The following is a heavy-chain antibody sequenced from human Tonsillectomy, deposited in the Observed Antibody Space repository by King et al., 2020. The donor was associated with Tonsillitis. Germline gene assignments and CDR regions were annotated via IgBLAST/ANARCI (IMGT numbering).Heavy chain of an antibody. V-gene: IGHV3-9*01. CDR1: GFTFDDYA. CDR3: TKDVESSGYLTPGGGFDV. CDR2: ISWNSGRK. D-gene: IGHD3-22*01. J-gene: IGHJ3*01. Sequence: VQLVESGGGLVQPGRSLRLSCAASGFTFDDYAMHWVRQAPGKGLEWVSGISWNSGRKGHADYVKGRFTISRDNAKNSLYLQMNSLRTEDTGLYYCTKDVESSGYLTPGGGFDVWGQGRMVTVSS.